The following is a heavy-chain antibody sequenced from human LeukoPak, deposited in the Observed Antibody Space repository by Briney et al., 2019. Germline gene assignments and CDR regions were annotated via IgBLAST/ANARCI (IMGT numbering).Heavy chain of an antibody. CDR1: GXTLSHYA. CDR2: IGGGGGST. J-gene: IGHJ4*02. D-gene: IGHD2-15*01. V-gene: IGHV3-23*01. CDR3: AKGHRYCTSGNCNSAVDY. Sequence: GGSLRLSCSMSGXTLSHYAMSWVRQAPGKGLEWVLTIGGGGGSTDYTVSVKGRFTISRDNSRNTLYLQMNSLGVEDTAVYYCAKGHRYCTSGNCNSAVDYWGQGTLVTVSS.